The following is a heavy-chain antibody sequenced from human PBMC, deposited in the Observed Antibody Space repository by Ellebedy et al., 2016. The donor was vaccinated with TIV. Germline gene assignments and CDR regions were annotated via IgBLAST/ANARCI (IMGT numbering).Heavy chain of an antibody. V-gene: IGHV3-30*18. Sequence: GESLKISCAASRFTFSIFGLHWVRQAPGKGLEWVAIISSDGTNKYYADSVRGRFTISRDNSKNKLYLQMDSLRPEDTAIYYCAKDESGGDLPRPFDHWGQGTLVTVSS. CDR3: AKDESGGDLPRPFDH. D-gene: IGHD5-12*01. CDR1: RFTFSIFG. J-gene: IGHJ4*02. CDR2: ISSDGTNK.